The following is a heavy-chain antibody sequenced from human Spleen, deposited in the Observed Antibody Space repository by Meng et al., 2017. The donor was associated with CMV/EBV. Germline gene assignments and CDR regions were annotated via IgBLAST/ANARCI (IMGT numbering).Heavy chain of an antibody. CDR3: ARGKYSSGWHSARDTFDI. D-gene: IGHD3-22*01. CDR2: INPSAGST. Sequence: ASVKVSCKASGYTFTSYYMHWVRQAPGQGLEWMGIINPSAGSTSYAQKFQGRVTMTKDTSTSTVYMDLSSLRSEDTAVYYCARGKYSSGWHSARDTFDIWGLGTMVTVSS. J-gene: IGHJ3*02. V-gene: IGHV1-46*01. CDR1: GYTFTSYY.